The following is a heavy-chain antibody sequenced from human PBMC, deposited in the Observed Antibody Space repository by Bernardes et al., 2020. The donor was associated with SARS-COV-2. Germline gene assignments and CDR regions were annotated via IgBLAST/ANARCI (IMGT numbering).Heavy chain of an antibody. V-gene: IGHV3-9*01. Sequence: GGSLRLSCAASGFTFGDYAMHWVRQAPGKGLEWVSGISWNSGSIGYADSVKGRFTISRDNAKNSLYLQMNSLRAEDTALYYCAKDWYYYDSSGCRDYWGQGTLVTVAS. CDR1: GFTFGDYA. D-gene: IGHD3-22*01. J-gene: IGHJ4*02. CDR3: AKDWYYYDSSGCRDY. CDR2: ISWNSGSI.